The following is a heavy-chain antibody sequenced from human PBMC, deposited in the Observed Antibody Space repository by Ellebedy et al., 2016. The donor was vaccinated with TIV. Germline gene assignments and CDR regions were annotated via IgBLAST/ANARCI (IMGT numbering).Heavy chain of an antibody. D-gene: IGHD5-18*01. CDR2: INHSGSR. Sequence: MPSETLSLTCAVYGGSFSGYYWSWIRQPPGKGLEWIGEINHSGSRNYNPSLKSRVTISVDTSKNQFSLRLSAVTAADTAVYYCAVTSMVSIYYCDHWGQGSLVTVSS. CDR3: AVTSMVSIYYCDH. V-gene: IGHV4-34*01. CDR1: GGSFSGYY. J-gene: IGHJ4*02.